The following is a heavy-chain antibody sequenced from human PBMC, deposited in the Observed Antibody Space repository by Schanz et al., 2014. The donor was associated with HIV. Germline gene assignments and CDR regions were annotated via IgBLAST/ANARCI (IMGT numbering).Heavy chain of an antibody. V-gene: IGHV3-33*08. CDR2: IWFDGSNK. CDR3: ARDAASHSYGSTMDV. J-gene: IGHJ6*02. D-gene: IGHD5-18*01. Sequence: QVQLVESGGGAVQPGKSLRVSCAASGFTFTSYGMHWARQTPGRGLEWVAVIWFDGSNKYYADSVKGRFTISRDNSKKTLYLQMNSLRAEDTAVYYCARDAASHSYGSTMDVWGQGTTVTVS. CDR1: GFTFTSYG.